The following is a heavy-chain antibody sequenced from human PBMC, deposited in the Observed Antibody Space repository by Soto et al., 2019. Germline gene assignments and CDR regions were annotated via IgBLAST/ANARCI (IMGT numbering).Heavy chain of an antibody. CDR3: AKDLSTTRPRYFDY. CDR1: GFTFSSYA. V-gene: IGHV3-23*01. Sequence: QPGGSLRLSCAASGFTFSSYAMSWVRQAPGKGLEWVSSISGSSDLTYYADSVNGRFTISRDNSNNTLSLQMNSLRAEDTAVYYCAKDLSTTRPRYFDYWGQGTLVTVSS. D-gene: IGHD2-2*01. J-gene: IGHJ4*02. CDR2: ISGSSDLT.